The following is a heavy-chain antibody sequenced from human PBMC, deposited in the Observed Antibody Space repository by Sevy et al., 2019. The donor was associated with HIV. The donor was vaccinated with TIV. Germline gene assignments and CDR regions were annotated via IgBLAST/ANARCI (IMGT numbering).Heavy chain of an antibody. CDR3: ATAYKWNDAMHI. V-gene: IGHV4-4*07. CDR1: GDSISSFY. CDR2: IYFGGSP. D-gene: IGHD1-1*01. J-gene: IGHJ4*02. Sequence: SETLSLTCTVSGDSISSFYWSWVRQPAGKGLEWLGRIYFGGSPNYNPSLKSRVTMSLDTSENQVSLKVSSVTAADTAVYYCATAYKWNDAMHIWGQGTLVTVSS.